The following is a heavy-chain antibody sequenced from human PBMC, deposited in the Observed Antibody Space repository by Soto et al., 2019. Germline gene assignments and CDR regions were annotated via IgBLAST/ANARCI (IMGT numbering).Heavy chain of an antibody. D-gene: IGHD3-22*01. CDR1: GFTFSSYG. CDR2: ISYDGSNK. V-gene: IGHV3-30*18. Sequence: QVQLVESGGGVVQPGRSLRLSCAASGFTFSSYGMHWVRQAPGKGLEWVAVISYDGSNKYYADSVKGRFTISRDNSKNTLYLQMNSLRAEDTAVYYCAKDRIGSGYYFWFDLWGQGTLVTVSS. CDR3: AKDRIGSGYYFWFDL. J-gene: IGHJ5*02.